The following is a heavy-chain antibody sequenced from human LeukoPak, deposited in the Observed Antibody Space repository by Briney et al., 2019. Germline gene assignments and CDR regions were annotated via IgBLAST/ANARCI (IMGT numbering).Heavy chain of an antibody. J-gene: IGHJ4*02. CDR2: ISSSSSYI. CDR3: ARVGAQTFGGVIVIPLDY. CDR1: GFTFSSYS. V-gene: IGHV3-21*01. D-gene: IGHD3-16*02. Sequence: GGSLRLSCAASGFTFSSYSMNWVRQAPGKGLEWVSSISSSSSYIYYADSVKGRFTISRDNAKNSLYLQMNSLRAEDTAVYYCARVGAQTFGGVIVIPLDYWGQGTLVTVSS.